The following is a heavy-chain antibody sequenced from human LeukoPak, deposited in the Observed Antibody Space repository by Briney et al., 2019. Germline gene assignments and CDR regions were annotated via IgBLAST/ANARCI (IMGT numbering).Heavy chain of an antibody. CDR3: ARDFYCRGGSCHDY. D-gene: IGHD2-15*01. J-gene: IGHJ4*02. Sequence: SETLSLTCAVSGGSISSSNWWSWVRQPPGKGLEWIGEIYHSGSTNYNPSLKSRVTISVDKSKNQFSLTLSSVTAADTAVYYCARDFYCRGGSCHDYWGQGTLVTVSS. CDR2: IYHSGST. CDR1: GGSISSSNW. V-gene: IGHV4-4*02.